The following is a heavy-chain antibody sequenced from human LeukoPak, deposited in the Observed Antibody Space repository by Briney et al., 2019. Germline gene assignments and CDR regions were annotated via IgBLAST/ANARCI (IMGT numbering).Heavy chain of an antibody. CDR1: GGSFSGDY. CDR3: ARGLGYYDSSGYYYYGMDV. CDR2: INRSGRA. J-gene: IGHJ6*02. V-gene: IGHV4-34*01. D-gene: IGHD3-22*01. Sequence: SETLSLTCAVYGGSFSGDYWSWIRQPPGKGLEWIGDINRSGRAVYNTSLKSRVIISVDTSKNQFSLKLSSVTAADTAVYYCARGLGYYDSSGYYYYGMDVWGQGTTVTVSS.